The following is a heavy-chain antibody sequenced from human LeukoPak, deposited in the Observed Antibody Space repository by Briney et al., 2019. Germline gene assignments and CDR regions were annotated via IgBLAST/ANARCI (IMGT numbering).Heavy chain of an antibody. CDR1: GFPFSRYG. D-gene: IGHD4-17*01. J-gene: IGHJ4*02. CDR2: ISYDGSNK. CDR3: AKSGGVTTTLGY. V-gene: IGHV3-30*18. Sequence: GGSLRLSCAASGFPFSRYGMHWVRQAPGKGLEWVAVISYDGSNKYYADSVKGRFTISRDNSKNTLYLQMNSLRAEDTAVYYCAKSGGVTTTLGYWGQGTLVTVSS.